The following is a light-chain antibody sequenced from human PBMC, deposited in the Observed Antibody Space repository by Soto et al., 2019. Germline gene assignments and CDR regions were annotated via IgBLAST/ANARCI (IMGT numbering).Light chain of an antibody. CDR2: GAS. CDR1: QSVSSIS. Sequence: EIVLTQSPGTLSLSPGERATLSCRASQSVSSISLAWYQQKPGQAPRLLMYGASSRSTGIPDRFSGSGSGTDFTLTISRLEPEDSAVYYCQQYGSSSCTFGQGTKVEIK. V-gene: IGKV3-20*01. CDR3: QQYGSSSCT. J-gene: IGKJ1*01.